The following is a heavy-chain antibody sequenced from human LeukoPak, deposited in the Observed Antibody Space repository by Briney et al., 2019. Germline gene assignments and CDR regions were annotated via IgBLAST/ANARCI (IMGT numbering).Heavy chain of an antibody. CDR1: GYSISSGYY. J-gene: IGHJ4*02. Sequence: KSSETLPLTCTVSGYSISSGYYWGWIRQPPGKGLEWIGSIYHSGSTSYNPSLKSRVIISVDTSKNQFSLKLGSVIAADTAVYYCARDHDSSGYYFDYWGQGTLVTVSS. V-gene: IGHV4-38-2*02. CDR2: IYHSGST. CDR3: ARDHDSSGYYFDY. D-gene: IGHD3-22*01.